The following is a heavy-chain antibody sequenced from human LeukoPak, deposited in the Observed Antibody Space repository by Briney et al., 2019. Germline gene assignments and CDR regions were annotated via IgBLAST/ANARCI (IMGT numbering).Heavy chain of an antibody. Sequence: ASVKVSCKASGGTFSSYAISWVRQAPGQGLEWMGRIIPILGTANYAQKFQGRVTITTDESTSTAYMELSSLRSEDTAVYYCAREGVVVVAATGYYYYMDVWGKGTTVTVSS. D-gene: IGHD2-15*01. V-gene: IGHV1-69*11. CDR2: IIPILGTA. CDR3: AREGVVVVAATGYYYYMDV. CDR1: GGTFSSYA. J-gene: IGHJ6*03.